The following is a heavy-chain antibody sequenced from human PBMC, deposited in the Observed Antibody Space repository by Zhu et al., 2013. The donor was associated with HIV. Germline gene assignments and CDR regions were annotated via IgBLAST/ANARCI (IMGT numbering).Heavy chain of an antibody. CDR2: ISSSSSLI. J-gene: IGHJ4*02. CDR3: ARGGGGGVMSA. Sequence: EVQLVESGGGLVQPGGSLRLSCAASGFTFSSYNMDWVRQAPGKGLEWVSYISSSSSLIYYADSVKGRFTISRDNAKNSLYLQMNSLRADDTAVYYCARGGGGGVMSAWGQGTLVTVSS. D-gene: IGHD3-16*01. CDR1: GFTFSSYN. V-gene: IGHV3-48*04.